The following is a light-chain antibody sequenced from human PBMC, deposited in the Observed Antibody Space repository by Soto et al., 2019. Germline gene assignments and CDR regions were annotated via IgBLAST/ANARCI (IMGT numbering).Light chain of an antibody. J-gene: IGKJ1*01. CDR3: QQYDTNSRT. V-gene: IGKV1-5*01. Sequence: DIQMTQSPSSLSASVGDRVTITCRASQSISSYLNWYQQKPGKAPKLLIYDASRLESGVPSRFSGSGSGTDFTLTISSLQPDDFATYYCQQYDTNSRTFGQGTKVDI. CDR2: DAS. CDR1: QSISSY.